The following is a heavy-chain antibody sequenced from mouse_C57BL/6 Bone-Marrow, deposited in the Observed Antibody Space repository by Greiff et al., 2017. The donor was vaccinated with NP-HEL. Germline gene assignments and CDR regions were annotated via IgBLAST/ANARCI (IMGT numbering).Heavy chain of an antibody. CDR2: IDPENGDT. D-gene: IGHD2-1*01. CDR1: GFNIKDDY. V-gene: IGHV14-4*01. Sequence: VQLQQSGAELVRPGASVKLSCTASGFNIKDDYMHWVKQRPEQGLEWIGWIDPENGDTEYASNFQGKATITADTSSNTAYLQLSSLTSEDTAVYYCTVTSFADWGQGTLVTVSA. CDR3: TVTSFAD. J-gene: IGHJ3*01.